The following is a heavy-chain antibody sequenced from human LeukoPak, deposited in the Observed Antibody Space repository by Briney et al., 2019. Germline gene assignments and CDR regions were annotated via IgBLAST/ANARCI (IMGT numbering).Heavy chain of an antibody. V-gene: IGHV3-74*01. CDR2: IDSDGSST. D-gene: IGHD6-19*01. J-gene: IGHJ2*01. CDR3: ARPPYSSGSFDL. Sequence: PGRSLRLSCAASGFTFSSYWMHWVRQAPGKGLVWVSRIDSDGSSTTYADSVKGRFTIFRDNAKNTLYLQMNSLRAEDTAVYYCARPPYSSGSFDLWGRGTLVTVSS. CDR1: GFTFSSYW.